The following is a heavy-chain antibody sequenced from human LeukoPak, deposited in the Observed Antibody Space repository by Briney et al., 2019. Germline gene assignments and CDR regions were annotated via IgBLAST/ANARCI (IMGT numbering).Heavy chain of an antibody. J-gene: IGHJ6*03. CDR3: ARDQRSGYSGYDYYYYYYMDV. CDR2: IYYSGST. CDR1: GGSISSSSYY. V-gene: IGHV4-39*07. Sequence: SETLSLTCTVSGGSISSSSYYWGWIRQPPGKGLEWIGSIYYSGSTYYNPSLKSRVTISVNTSKNQFSLNLSSVTAADTAVYYCARDQRSGYSGYDYYYYYYMDVWGKGTTVTVSS. D-gene: IGHD5-12*01.